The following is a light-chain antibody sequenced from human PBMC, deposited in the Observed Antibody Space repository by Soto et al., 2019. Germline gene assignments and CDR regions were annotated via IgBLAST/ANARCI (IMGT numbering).Light chain of an antibody. CDR1: SSDVGGYDY. Sequence: VLTQPPSAPGSPGQSVTISCTGTSSDVGGYDYVSWYQQHPGKAPKLMIYEVTIRPSGVSDRFSGSKSGNTASLTVSGLQAEDEADYYCSSYTGGNPSYVFGTGTKVTVL. V-gene: IGLV2-8*01. CDR2: EVT. J-gene: IGLJ1*01. CDR3: SSYTGGNPSYV.